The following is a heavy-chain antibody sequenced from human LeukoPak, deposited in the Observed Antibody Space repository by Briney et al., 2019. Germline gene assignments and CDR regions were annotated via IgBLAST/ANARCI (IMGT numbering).Heavy chain of an antibody. J-gene: IGHJ6*02. CDR1: GFTVSSNY. CDR2: IYSGGTT. V-gene: IGHV3-53*04. Sequence: WGSLRLSCAASGFTVSSNYMSWVRQAPGKGLEWVSVIYSGGTTYYADTVKGRFTVSRHNSKNTLYLHMNSLRAEDTAVYYCARDSRSHYYYYSMDVWGQGTT. CDR3: ARDSRSHYYYYSMDV.